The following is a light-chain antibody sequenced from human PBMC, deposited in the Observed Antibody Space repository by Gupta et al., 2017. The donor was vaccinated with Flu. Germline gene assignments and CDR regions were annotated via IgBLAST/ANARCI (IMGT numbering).Light chain of an antibody. J-gene: IGKJ2*01. V-gene: IGKV1-33*01. CDR3: RQDDNRPPYT. CDR1: QDISNY. Sequence: DIQMTQSPSSLSASVGDRLTITCQASQDISNYINWYQQKPGKAPDLLIREASHWQTGVPSRFSGIGYGKEFTFTISSRQQEDFASYYCRQDDNRPPYTFGQGT. CDR2: EAS.